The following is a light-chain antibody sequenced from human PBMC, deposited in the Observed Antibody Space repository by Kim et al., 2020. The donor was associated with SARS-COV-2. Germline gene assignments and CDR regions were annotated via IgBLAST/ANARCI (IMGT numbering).Light chain of an antibody. Sequence: QSVLTQPPSASGTPGQRVTISCSGSSSHIGSNSVFWYQQLPGTAPKLLIYRNSQRPSGVPDRFSGSKSGPSASLAIIGLQSEDEADYYCAAWDDSLSAYVFGTGTKGTVL. CDR2: RNS. V-gene: IGLV1-47*01. J-gene: IGLJ1*01. CDR3: AAWDDSLSAYV. CDR1: SSHIGSNS.